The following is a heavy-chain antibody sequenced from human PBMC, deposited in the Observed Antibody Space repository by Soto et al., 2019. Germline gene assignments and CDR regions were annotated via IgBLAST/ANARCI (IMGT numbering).Heavy chain of an antibody. D-gene: IGHD3-22*01. CDR3: ARARGDYSASGGYYYDY. CDR1: GYTFTNYA. V-gene: IGHV1-3*01. Sequence: QVQLVQSGAEVKKPGASVKVSCKASGYTFTNYAMHWVRQAPGQRLEWMGWINAGNGNTKYSQKFQGRVTITRDTSASIAYMDLSSLRSEDTAVYYCARARGDYSASGGYYYDYWGQGTLVTVSS. J-gene: IGHJ4*02. CDR2: INAGNGNT.